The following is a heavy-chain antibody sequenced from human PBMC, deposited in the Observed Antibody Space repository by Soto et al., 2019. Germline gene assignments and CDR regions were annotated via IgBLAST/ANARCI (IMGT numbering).Heavy chain of an antibody. J-gene: IGHJ4*02. Sequence: QVQLQESGPGLVKPSETLSLTCTVSGGSVSSGSYYWGWIRQPPGKGLEWIGYIYYSGSTNYNPSLKTRVTISVYTAKNHVSLKLSAVTAADTAVYYGARDRGIGGQVTLVTFAS. D-gene: IGHD3-10*01. CDR2: IYYSGST. CDR1: GGSVSSGSYY. CDR3: ARDRGI. V-gene: IGHV4-61*01.